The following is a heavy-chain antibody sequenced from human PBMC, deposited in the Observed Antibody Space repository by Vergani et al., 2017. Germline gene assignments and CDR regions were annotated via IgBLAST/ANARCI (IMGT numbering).Heavy chain of an antibody. J-gene: IGHJ4*02. V-gene: IGHV1-58*01. CDR3: AADAGYSSGWYYFDY. D-gene: IGHD6-19*01. Sequence: QMQLVQSGPEVKKPGTSVKVSCKASGFTFTSSAVQWVRQARGQRLEWIGWIVVGSGNTNYAQKFQERVTITRDMSTSTAYMELSSLRSEDTAVYYCAADAGYSSGWYYFDYGGQGSLVTVSS. CDR1: GFTFTSSA. CDR2: IVVGSGNT.